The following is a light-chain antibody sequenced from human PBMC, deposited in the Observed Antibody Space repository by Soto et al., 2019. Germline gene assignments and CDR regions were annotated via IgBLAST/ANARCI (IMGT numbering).Light chain of an antibody. CDR2: GAS. Sequence: EIVLTQSPGTLSLSPGERATLSCRARQSLDSNYLAWYQQKPGQAPRLLIYGASSRAPGIPDRFSGSGSGTDFTLTISRLEPEDCAVYHYQRYGGSPGTFGQGTKVEIK. CDR3: QRYGGSPGT. V-gene: IGKV3-20*01. J-gene: IGKJ1*01. CDR1: QSLDSNY.